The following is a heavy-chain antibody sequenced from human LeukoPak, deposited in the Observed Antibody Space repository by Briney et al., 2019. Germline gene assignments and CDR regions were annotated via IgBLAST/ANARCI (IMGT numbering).Heavy chain of an antibody. Sequence: SETLSPTCAVYGGSFSIYQYNWIRQTPGKGLEWIGEINPSGSTNYNPTLKSRVTMSLDTSKSQISLKLSSMTAADTAVYYCARRVRAGDYRLDYWGQGTLVTVSS. CDR1: GGSFSIYQ. CDR3: ARRVRAGDYRLDY. CDR2: INPSGST. D-gene: IGHD4-17*01. J-gene: IGHJ4*02. V-gene: IGHV4-34*01.